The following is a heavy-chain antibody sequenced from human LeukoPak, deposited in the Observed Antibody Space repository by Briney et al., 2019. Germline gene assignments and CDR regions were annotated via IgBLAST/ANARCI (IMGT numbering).Heavy chain of an antibody. CDR2: IYSGGST. CDR1: GFTVGSNY. J-gene: IGHJ4*02. D-gene: IGHD3-22*01. CDR3: ALSGRTSSGYYY. Sequence: GGSLRLSCAASGFTVGSNYMSWVRQAPGKGLEWVSVIYSGGSTYYADSVKGRFTISRDNSKNTLYLQMNSLRAEDTAVYYCALSGRTSSGYYYWGQGTLVTVSS. V-gene: IGHV3-53*01.